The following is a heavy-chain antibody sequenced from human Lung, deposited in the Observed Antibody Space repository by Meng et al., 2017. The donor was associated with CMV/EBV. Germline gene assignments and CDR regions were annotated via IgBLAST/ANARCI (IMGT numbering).Heavy chain of an antibody. CDR1: GFIFGTFA. V-gene: IGHV3-23*01. D-gene: IGHD6-13*01. CDR3: AKEPRSWYGGDGFDV. CDR2: LSGSGGST. Sequence: SCAASGFIFGTFAMTWVRQAPGKGLEWVSSLSGSGGSTYYADSVKGRFIISGDSPKNTVFLQMNSLRAEDTAVYYCAKEPRSWYGGDGFDVWGQGTKVTVSS. J-gene: IGHJ3*01.